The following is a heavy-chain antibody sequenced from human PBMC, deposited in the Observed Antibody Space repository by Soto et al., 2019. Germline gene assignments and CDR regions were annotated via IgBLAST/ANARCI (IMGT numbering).Heavy chain of an antibody. CDR1: GYTFTSYY. Sequence: ASVKVSCKASGYTFTSYYMHWVRQAPGQGLEWMGRIYPSDGSTSYAQKFQGRVTMTGDTSTSTAYMELSSLSSEDTAVYYCGRVLAGNWNDDPSGGAFDLWGQGTKVT. D-gene: IGHD1-1*01. V-gene: IGHV1-46*03. CDR2: IYPSDGST. CDR3: GRVLAGNWNDDPSGGAFDL. J-gene: IGHJ3*01.